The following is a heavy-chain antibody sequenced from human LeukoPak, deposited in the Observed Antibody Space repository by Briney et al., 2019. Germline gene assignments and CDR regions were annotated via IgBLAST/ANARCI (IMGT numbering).Heavy chain of an antibody. D-gene: IGHD1-26*01. J-gene: IGHJ4*02. CDR3: ARDLSERYSTDY. Sequence: SVKGRFTISRDSSQNTLDLQMNSLRAEDTAVYYCARDLSERYSTDYWGQGTLVTVSS. V-gene: IGHV3-30*01.